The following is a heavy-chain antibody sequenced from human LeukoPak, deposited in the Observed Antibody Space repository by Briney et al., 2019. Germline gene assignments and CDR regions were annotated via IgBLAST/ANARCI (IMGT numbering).Heavy chain of an antibody. J-gene: IGHJ4*02. Sequence: SETLSLTCTVSGGSISSGSSYWSWIRQPAGKGLEWIGRIYTSGSTNYNPSLKSRVTISVDTSKNQFSLKLSSVTAADTAVYYCARDLPGDSSFDYWGQGTLVTVSS. CDR2: IYTSGST. V-gene: IGHV4-61*02. CDR1: GGSISSGSSY. D-gene: IGHD7-27*01. CDR3: ARDLPGDSSFDY.